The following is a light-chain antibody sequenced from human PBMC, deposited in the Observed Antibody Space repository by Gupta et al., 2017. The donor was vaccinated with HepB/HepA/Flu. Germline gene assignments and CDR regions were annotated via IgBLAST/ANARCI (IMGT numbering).Light chain of an antibody. V-gene: IGLV3-21*04. CDR1: NIGSKS. J-gene: IGLJ2*01. CDR3: QVWDSSSDHVV. CDR2: YGR. Sequence: SYVLTQPPSVSVAPGKTATITCGGNNIGSKSVHWYQQKPGQAPVLVIYYGRGRPSGIPERFSGSNSGNTATLTISRVEAGDEADYYCQVWDSSSDHVVFGGGTKLTVL.